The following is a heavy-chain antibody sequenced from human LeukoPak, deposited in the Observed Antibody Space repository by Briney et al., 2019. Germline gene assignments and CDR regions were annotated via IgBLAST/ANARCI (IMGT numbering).Heavy chain of an antibody. CDR3: AKAVNGGNYYGYYYYMDV. J-gene: IGHJ6*03. D-gene: IGHD1-26*01. V-gene: IGHV3-23*01. CDR2: ISGSGDST. Sequence: PGGTLRLSCAASGFTFSTYGMSWVRQAPGKGLEWVSAISGSGDSTYYADSVKGRVTISRDNSKNTLYLQMKSLRAEDTAVYYCAKAVNGGNYYGYYYYMDVWGKGTTVTISS. CDR1: GFTFSTYG.